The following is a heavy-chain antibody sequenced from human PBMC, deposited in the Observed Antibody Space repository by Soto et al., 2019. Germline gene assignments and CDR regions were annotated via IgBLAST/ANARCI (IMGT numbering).Heavy chain of an antibody. CDR2: INPGSGNT. J-gene: IGHJ4*02. CDR3: ARDGRSTAYFDY. D-gene: IGHD2-2*01. V-gene: IGHV1-3*01. CDR1: GYTFTSYG. Sequence: ASVKVSCKASGYTFTSYGMNWVRQAPGRGLEWMGWINPGSGNTKYSQKFQGRVTIERDTSASTAYMELSSLRSEDTAVYYCARDGRSTAYFDYWGQGTMVTVSS.